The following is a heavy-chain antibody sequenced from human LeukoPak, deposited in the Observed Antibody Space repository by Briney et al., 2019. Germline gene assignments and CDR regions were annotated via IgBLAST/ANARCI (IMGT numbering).Heavy chain of an antibody. CDR1: GGSFSGYY. J-gene: IGHJ4*02. CDR3: ARGLRRVTTTPFDY. CDR2: VTHSGST. Sequence: PSETLSLTCGVNGGSFSGYYWSWMRQPPGKGLEWIGEVTHSGSTNSNPFLESRVTISVDTSKNQFSLKLTSVTAADTAVYYCARGLRRVTTTPFDYWGQGTLVTVSS. V-gene: IGHV4-34*01. D-gene: IGHD4-17*01.